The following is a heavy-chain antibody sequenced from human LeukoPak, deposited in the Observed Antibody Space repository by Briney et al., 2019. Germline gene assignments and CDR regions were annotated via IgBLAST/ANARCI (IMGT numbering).Heavy chain of an antibody. CDR2: ISSSSSYI. CDR1: GFTFSSYS. Sequence: GSLRLSCAASGFTFSSYSMNWVRQAPGKGLEWVSSISSSSSYIYYADSVKGRFTISRDNAKNSLYLQMNSLRAEDTAVYYCARVDVYGDREGAFDIWGQGTMVTVSS. J-gene: IGHJ3*02. D-gene: IGHD4-17*01. CDR3: ARVDVYGDREGAFDI. V-gene: IGHV3-21*01.